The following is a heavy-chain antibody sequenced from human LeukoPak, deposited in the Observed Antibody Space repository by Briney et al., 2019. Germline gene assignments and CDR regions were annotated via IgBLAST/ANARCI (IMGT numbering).Heavy chain of an antibody. CDR1: GYSFTSYW. CDR2: IYPGDSDT. J-gene: IGHJ5*02. V-gene: IGHV5-51*01. CDR3: ARGAPIGSWQYNWFDP. D-gene: IGHD6-13*01. Sequence: GESLQISCKGSGYSFTSYWIGWVRQMAGKGLEWMGIIYPGDSDTRYSPSFQGQVTISADKSISTAYLQWSSLKASDTAMYYCARGAPIGSWQYNWFDPWGQGTLVTVSS.